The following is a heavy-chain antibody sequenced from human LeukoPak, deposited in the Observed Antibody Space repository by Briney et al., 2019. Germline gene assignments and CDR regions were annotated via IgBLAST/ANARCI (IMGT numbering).Heavy chain of an antibody. CDR2: ISSSGSTI. J-gene: IGHJ4*02. V-gene: IGHV3-11*04. CDR3: VRGPSGLYDFVWGSYRPFEY. Sequence: GGTLRLSCAASGFTFSDYYMSWIRQAPGKGLEWVSYISSSGSTIYYADSVKGRFTISRDNAKKSLFLQMNSLRAEDTAVYFCVRGPSGLYDFVWGSYRPFEYWGQGALVTVSS. CDR1: GFTFSDYY. D-gene: IGHD3-16*02.